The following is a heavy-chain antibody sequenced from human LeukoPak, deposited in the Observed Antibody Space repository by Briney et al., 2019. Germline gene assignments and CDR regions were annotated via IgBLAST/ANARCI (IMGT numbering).Heavy chain of an antibody. J-gene: IGHJ4*02. CDR3: ARHSSSWHTTPFDY. Sequence: SETLSLTCTVSGGSVSSGSYYWSWIRQPPGKGLEWIGYVYYSGSTNYNPSLKSRVTTSVDTSRNQFSLKLSSVTAADTAVYYCARHSSSWHTTPFDYWGQGTLVTVSS. D-gene: IGHD6-13*01. V-gene: IGHV4-61*01. CDR2: VYYSGST. CDR1: GGSVSSGSYY.